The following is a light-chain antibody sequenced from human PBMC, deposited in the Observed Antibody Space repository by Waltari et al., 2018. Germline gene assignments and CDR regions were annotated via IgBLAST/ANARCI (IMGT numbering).Light chain of an antibody. J-gene: IGKJ2*01. CDR3: QQYNEWPYT. CDR1: KSVGNN. Sequence: ETIMTQSPATLSVSPGETATLSCRASKSVGNNIAWFQHTPGQAPRLLIYVTSSRSTNIPGRFSGAGSGTDFTLTISGLQSEDFAVYYCQQYNEWPYTFGQGT. CDR2: VTS. V-gene: IGKV3-15*01.